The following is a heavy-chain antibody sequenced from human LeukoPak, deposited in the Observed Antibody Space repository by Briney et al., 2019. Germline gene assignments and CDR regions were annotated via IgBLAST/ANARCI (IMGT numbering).Heavy chain of an antibody. CDR1: GGSISSSSYY. V-gene: IGHV4-39*01. J-gene: IGHJ4*02. CDR3: ARLWGDYRLADY. CDR2: IYYSGST. D-gene: IGHD4-11*01. Sequence: SETLSLTCTVSGGSISSSSYYWGWIRQPPGKGLEWIGSIYYSGSTYYNPSLKSRVTISVDTSKNQFSLKLSSVTAADTAVYYCARLWGDYRLADYWGQGTLVTVSS.